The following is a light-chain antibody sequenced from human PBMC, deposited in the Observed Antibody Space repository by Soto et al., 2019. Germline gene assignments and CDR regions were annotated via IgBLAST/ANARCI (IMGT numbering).Light chain of an antibody. CDR2: GAS. V-gene: IGKV3-20*01. J-gene: IGKJ1*01. CDR3: QQDGSSPRT. CDR1: QSVSSSY. Sequence: EIVLTQYPGTLSLSPGERATLSCRASQSVSSSYLAWYQQKHGQAPRLLIYGASSRATGIPDRFSGSGSGTDFTLTISRLEPEDFAVYYCQQDGSSPRTFGQGTKVEIK.